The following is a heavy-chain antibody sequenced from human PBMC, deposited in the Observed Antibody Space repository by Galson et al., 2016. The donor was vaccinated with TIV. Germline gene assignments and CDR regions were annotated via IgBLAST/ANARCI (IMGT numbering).Heavy chain of an antibody. V-gene: IGHV3-74*01. CDR2: MNIDGTIT. Sequence: SLRLSCAASGFTFSSYWMHWVRQAPGKGLVWVSRMNIDGTITTYADSVQGRFTISRDNAKNTLYLQMNSLRAEDTAVYYCVRFLGSTSRVYWGQGTLVTVSS. CDR3: VRFLGSTSRVY. J-gene: IGHJ4*02. CDR1: GFTFSSYW. D-gene: IGHD3-16*01.